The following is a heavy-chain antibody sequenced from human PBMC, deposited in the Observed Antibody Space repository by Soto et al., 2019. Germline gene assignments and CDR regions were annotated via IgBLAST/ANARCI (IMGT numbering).Heavy chain of an antibody. CDR1: GFTFSSYA. V-gene: IGHV3-23*01. Sequence: EVQLLESGGGLVQPGGSLRVSCAASGFTFSSYAMSWVRQAPGKGLEWVSVISGSGGRTYYADSVKGRFTISRDDSKNTLYLQMNSLRAEDTAVYYCAKDLGLDYYDSSGYYLPSTFDIWGQRTMVTVSS. CDR3: AKDLGLDYYDSSGYYLPSTFDI. CDR2: ISGSGGRT. D-gene: IGHD3-22*01. J-gene: IGHJ3*02.